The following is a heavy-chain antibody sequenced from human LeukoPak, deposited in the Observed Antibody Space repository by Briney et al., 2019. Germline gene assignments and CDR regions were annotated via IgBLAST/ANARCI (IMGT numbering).Heavy chain of an antibody. V-gene: IGHV3-21*01. CDR2: ISSSSSYI. D-gene: IGHD7-27*01. Sequence: GGSLRFSCAASGFTFSSYSMNWVRQAPGKGLEWVSSISSSSSYIYYADSVKGRFTISRDNAKNSLYLQMNSLRAEDTAVYYCARVSTLGSDAFDIWGQGTMVTVSS. J-gene: IGHJ3*02. CDR3: ARVSTLGSDAFDI. CDR1: GFTFSSYS.